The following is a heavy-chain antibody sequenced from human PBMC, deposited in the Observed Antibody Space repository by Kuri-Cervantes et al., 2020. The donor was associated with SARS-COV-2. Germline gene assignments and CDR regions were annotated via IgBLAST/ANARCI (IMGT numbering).Heavy chain of an antibody. Sequence: GGSLRLSCAASGFTFSSYAMHWVRQAPGKGLEWVAVISYDGSNKYYADSVKGRFTISRDNSKNTLYLQMNSLRAEDTAVYYCARPVDSSGYGRPGYWGQGTLVTVSS. V-gene: IGHV3-30-3*01. D-gene: IGHD3-22*01. J-gene: IGHJ4*02. CDR3: ARPVDSSGYGRPGY. CDR2: ISYDGSNK. CDR1: GFTFSSYA.